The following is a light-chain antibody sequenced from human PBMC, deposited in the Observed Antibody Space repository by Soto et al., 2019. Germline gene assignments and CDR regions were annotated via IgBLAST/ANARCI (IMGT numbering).Light chain of an antibody. J-gene: IGKJ1*01. CDR1: ESINSW. CDR2: KAS. V-gene: IGKV1-5*03. CDR3: QQYQSYSQ. Sequence: DIQMTQSPSTLSASVGDRVTITCRASESINSWLAWYQQKPGKAPKLLIYKASNLESGVPSRFSGSGSGTEFTLTITSLQPDDFATYYCQQYQSYSQFGQGT.